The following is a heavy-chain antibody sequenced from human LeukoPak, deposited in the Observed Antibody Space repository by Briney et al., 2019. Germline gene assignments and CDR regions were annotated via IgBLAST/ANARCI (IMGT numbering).Heavy chain of an antibody. Sequence: GGSLRLSCTASGFTFSNFWMGWVRQAPGKGLEWVANIKQDETEKFYLGSVKGRFTISRDNSKNTLHLQMNSLRTEDTAFYYCARVGSGSYLKGYFDYWGQGTLVSVSS. CDR2: IKQDETEK. J-gene: IGHJ4*02. CDR1: GFTFSNFW. CDR3: ARVGSGSYLKGYFDY. D-gene: IGHD3-16*02. V-gene: IGHV3-7*01.